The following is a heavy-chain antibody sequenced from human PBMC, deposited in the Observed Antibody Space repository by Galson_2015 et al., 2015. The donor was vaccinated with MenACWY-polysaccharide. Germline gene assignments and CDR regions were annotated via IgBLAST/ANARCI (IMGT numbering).Heavy chain of an antibody. D-gene: IGHD3-16*01. CDR3: VAELFQAPFGWFDP. CDR1: GGSIRSYY. Sequence: LSLTCTVSGGSIRSYYWGWFRQSPGKGLEWIGYMHTSGRSNYNPSLRSRVTISVDTSKNEFSLNLSSVTAADTAVYYCVAELFQAPFGWFDPWGQGAQVIVSS. CDR2: MHTSGRS. V-gene: IGHV4-59*01. J-gene: IGHJ5*02.